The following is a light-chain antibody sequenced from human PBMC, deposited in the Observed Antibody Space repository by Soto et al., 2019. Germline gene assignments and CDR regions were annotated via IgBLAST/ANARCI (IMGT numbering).Light chain of an antibody. CDR2: GAS. Sequence: EIVVTHSPATHSLSPVYSATLSCRASQSVTSNLAWYQQKPGQAPRLLIYGASTRATGIPARFSGRGSGTEFTLTISSLQSEDFAVYYCQQYNIWPIIFGQGTRLEIK. V-gene: IGKV3-15*01. CDR1: QSVTSN. J-gene: IGKJ5*01. CDR3: QQYNIWPII.